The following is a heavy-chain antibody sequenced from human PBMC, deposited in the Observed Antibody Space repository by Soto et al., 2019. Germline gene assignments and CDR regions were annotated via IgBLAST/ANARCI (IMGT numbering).Heavy chain of an antibody. Sequence: PSETLSLTCAVSGDTMNTDDYWSWIRQPPGKGLEWIGHIYYTGGTFYSPSLKSRLALSVDTSKNQFSLRLSSVTAADTAVYYCARDTASKDYESHSYYPHFDSWGQGALVTVPS. CDR3: ARDTASKDYESHSYYPHFDS. CDR2: IYYTGGT. D-gene: IGHD3-22*01. V-gene: IGHV4-30-4*01. CDR1: GDTMNTDDY. J-gene: IGHJ5*01.